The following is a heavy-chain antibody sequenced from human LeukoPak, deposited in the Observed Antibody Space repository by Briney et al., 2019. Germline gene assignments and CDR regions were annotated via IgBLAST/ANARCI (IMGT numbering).Heavy chain of an antibody. CDR3: AKDSPGIVGATHFDY. V-gene: IGHV3-23*01. CDR1: GFTFSSYG. Sequence: GGTLRLSCVASGFTFSSYGMSWVRQAPGKGLEWVSYVSATGYTTSYADSVKGRFTISRDNAKNTLYLQMNSLRAEDTAVYYCAKDSPGIVGATHFDYWGQGTLVTVSS. CDR2: VSATGYTT. J-gene: IGHJ4*02. D-gene: IGHD1-26*01.